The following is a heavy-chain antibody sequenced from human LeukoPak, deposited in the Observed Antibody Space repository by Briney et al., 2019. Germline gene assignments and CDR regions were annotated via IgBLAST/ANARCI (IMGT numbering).Heavy chain of an antibody. CDR3: ARGEVRYCGGDCYYFDP. CDR1: GGSISSGGYC. D-gene: IGHD2-21*02. CDR2: IYHSGST. J-gene: IGHJ5*02. V-gene: IGHV4-30-2*01. Sequence: SETLSLTCAVSGGSISSGGYCWSWLRQPPGKGLEWIGYIYHSGSTYYNPSLKSRVTISVDTSKNQFSLKLSSVTAADTAVYYCARGEVRYCGGDCYYFDPWGQGTLVTVSS.